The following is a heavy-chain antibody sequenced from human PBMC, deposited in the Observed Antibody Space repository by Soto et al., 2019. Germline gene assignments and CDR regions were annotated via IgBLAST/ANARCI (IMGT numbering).Heavy chain of an antibody. J-gene: IGHJ6*02. CDR3: ARGSGDYYYYGMDV. V-gene: IGHV1-18*01. Sequence: ASVKVSCKASGYTFTSYGISWVRQAPGQGLEWMGWISAYNGNTNYAQKLQVRVTMTTDTSTSTAYMELRSLRSDDTAVYYCARGSGDYYYYGMDVWGQGTTVTVSS. D-gene: IGHD1-26*01. CDR1: GYTFTSYG. CDR2: ISAYNGNT.